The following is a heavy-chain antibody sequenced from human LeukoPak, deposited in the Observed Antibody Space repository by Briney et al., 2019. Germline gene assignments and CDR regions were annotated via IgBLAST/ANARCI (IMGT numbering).Heavy chain of an antibody. CDR3: AQKNVVDAFDI. J-gene: IGHJ3*02. CDR2: IYWNDDK. Sequence: ESGPTLVKPTQTLTLTCTFSGFSLSTSGVGVGWIRQPPGKALEWLALIYWNDDKRYSPSLKSRLTITKDTSKNQVVLTMTNMDPVDTATYYCAQKNVVDAFDIWGQGTMVSVSS. CDR1: GFSLSTSGVG. D-gene: IGHD1-1*01. V-gene: IGHV2-5*01.